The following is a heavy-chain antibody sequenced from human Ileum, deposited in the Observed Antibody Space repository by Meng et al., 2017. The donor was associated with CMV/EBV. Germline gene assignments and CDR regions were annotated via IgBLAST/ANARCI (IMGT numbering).Heavy chain of an antibody. J-gene: IGHJ4*02. CDR1: GGSMSSYY. D-gene: IGHD1-7*01. CDR3: ARDRSIIGTTDY. CDR2: ISNSGGT. V-gene: IGHV4-59*01. Sequence: QVQLQESGPGLVKPSETLSLTCTVSGGSMSSYYWSWIRQSPGKGLEWIGFISNSGGTNYNPSLKSRVTISVDTSKRQFSLTVTSVTAADTAVYYCARDRSIIGTTDYWGQGILVTVSS.